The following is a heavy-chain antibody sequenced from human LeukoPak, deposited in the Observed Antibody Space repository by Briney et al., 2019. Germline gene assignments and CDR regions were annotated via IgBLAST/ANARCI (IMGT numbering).Heavy chain of an antibody. CDR2: LNGDGSTT. V-gene: IGHV3-74*01. Sequence: GGSLRLSCAASGFAFNKHWMHWVRQTPGKGLVWVSRLNGDGSTTSYADSVKGGFTIARDNAKNTLYLQMSSLRAEDTAVYYCATGNYYDSRGYYTFGHWGQGTLVTVSS. J-gene: IGHJ4*02. CDR3: ATGNYYDSRGYYTFGH. CDR1: GFAFNKHW. D-gene: IGHD3-22*01.